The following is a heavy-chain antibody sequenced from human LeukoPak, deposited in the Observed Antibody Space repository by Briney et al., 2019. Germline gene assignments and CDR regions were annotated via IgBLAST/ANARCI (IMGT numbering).Heavy chain of an antibody. CDR2: INHSGST. CDR3: ARVAAKTVDY. CDR1: GGSFSGYY. Sequence: SETLSLTCAVYGGSFSGYYWSWIRQPPGKGLEWIGEINHSGSTNYNPSLKSRVTISVNTSKNQFSLKLSSVTAADTAVYYCARVAAKTVDYWGQGTLVTVSS. D-gene: IGHD2-15*01. V-gene: IGHV4-34*01. J-gene: IGHJ4*02.